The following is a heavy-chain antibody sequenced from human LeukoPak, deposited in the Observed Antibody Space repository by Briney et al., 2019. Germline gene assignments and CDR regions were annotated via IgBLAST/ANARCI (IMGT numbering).Heavy chain of an antibody. CDR2: ISDSTSYI. CDR1: GFTFSSYN. V-gene: IGHV3-21*01. CDR3: VTHEVTVITRSTFDY. Sequence: GGSLRLSCAASGFTFSSYNMNWVRQAPGKGLEWVSSISDSTSYIYYADSVKGRFTISRDNAKNSLYLQMHSLRVDDTAVYYCVTHEVTVITRSTFDYWGQGTLLTVSS. D-gene: IGHD4-23*01. J-gene: IGHJ4*02.